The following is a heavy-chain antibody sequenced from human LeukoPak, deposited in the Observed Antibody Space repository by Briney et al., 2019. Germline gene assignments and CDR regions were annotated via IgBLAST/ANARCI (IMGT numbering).Heavy chain of an antibody. CDR3: ARDGRLLWFGETYYYYYYMDV. Sequence: GASVKVSCKASGYTFTSYYMHWVRQAPGQGLEWMGIINPSGGSTSYAQKFQGRVTMTRDTSTSTVYMELSSLRSEDTAVYYCARDGRLLWFGETYYYYYYMDVWGKGTTVTISS. CDR2: INPSGGST. CDR1: GYTFTSYY. J-gene: IGHJ6*03. D-gene: IGHD3-10*01. V-gene: IGHV1-46*01.